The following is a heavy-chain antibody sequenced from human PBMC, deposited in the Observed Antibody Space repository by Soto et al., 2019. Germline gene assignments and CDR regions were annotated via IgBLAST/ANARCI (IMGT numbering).Heavy chain of an antibody. CDR2: IIPIFGTA. CDR1: GGTFSSYA. V-gene: IGHV1-69*12. J-gene: IGHJ4*02. Sequence: QVQLVQSGAEVKKPGSSVKVSCKASGGTFSSYAISWVRQAPGQGLEWMGGIIPIFGTANYAQKFQGRVTITADESTSTAYMQLSSLRSEDTAVYYCARTATVTTRTQKASKVRNYFDYWGQGTLVTVSS. D-gene: IGHD4-4*01. CDR3: ARTATVTTRTQKASKVRNYFDY.